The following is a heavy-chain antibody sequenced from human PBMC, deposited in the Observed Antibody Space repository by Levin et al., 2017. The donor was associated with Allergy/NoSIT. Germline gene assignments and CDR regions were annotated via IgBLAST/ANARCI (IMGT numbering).Heavy chain of an antibody. CDR2: IYYSGST. V-gene: IGHV4-30-4*01. Sequence: SSETLSLTCTVSGGSISSGDYYWSWIRQPPGKGLEWIGYIYYSGSTYYNPSLKSRVTISVDTSKNQFSLKLSSVTAADTAVYYCARGDSSSWYSPFFDYWGQGTLVTVSS. CDR1: GGSISSGDYY. J-gene: IGHJ4*02. CDR3: ARGDSSSWYSPFFDY. D-gene: IGHD6-13*01.